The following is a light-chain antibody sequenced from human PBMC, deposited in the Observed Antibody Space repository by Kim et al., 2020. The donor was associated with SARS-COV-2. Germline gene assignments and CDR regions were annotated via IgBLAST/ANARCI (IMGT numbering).Light chain of an antibody. V-gene: IGLV2-23*01. CDR2: EDN. Sequence: GQSITISCTGTSSDVGSYNLVSWYQQHPGKAPKVMIYEDNKRPSGISNRFSGSKSGNTASLTISGLQAEDEADYYCCSFANPTTWVFGGGTQLTVL. CDR1: SSDVGSYNL. J-gene: IGLJ3*02. CDR3: CSFANPTTWV.